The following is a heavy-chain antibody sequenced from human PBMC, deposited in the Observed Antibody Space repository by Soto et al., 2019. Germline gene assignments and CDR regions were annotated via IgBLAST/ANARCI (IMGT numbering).Heavy chain of an antibody. Sequence: KTSETLSLTCAVSGGSIISSNWWIWVRQPPGKGLEWIGEIYHSGSTYYKPSLKSRVAMSVDTSKNQFSLKLTSATAADTAVYYCARRDWSGSTSHFYFDYWGQGVLVTVSS. V-gene: IGHV4-4*02. CDR3: ARRDWSGSTSHFYFDY. CDR2: IYHSGST. D-gene: IGHD3-9*01. J-gene: IGHJ4*02. CDR1: GGSIISSNW.